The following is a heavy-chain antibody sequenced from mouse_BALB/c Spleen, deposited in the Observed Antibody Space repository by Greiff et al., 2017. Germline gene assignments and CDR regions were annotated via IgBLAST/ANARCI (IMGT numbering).Heavy chain of an antibody. Sequence: ESGPGLVKPSQSLSLTCTVTGYSITSDYAWNWIRQFPGNKLEWMGYISYSGSTSYNPSLKSRISITRDTSKNQFFLQLNSVTTEDTATYYCARSDYYYGSDFDVWGAGTTVTVSS. CDR3: ARSDYYYGSDFDV. J-gene: IGHJ1*01. CDR2: ISYSGST. D-gene: IGHD1-1*01. V-gene: IGHV3-2*02. CDR1: GYSITSDYA.